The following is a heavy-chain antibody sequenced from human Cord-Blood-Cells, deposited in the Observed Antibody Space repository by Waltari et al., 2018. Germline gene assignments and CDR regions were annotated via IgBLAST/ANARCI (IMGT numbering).Heavy chain of an antibody. D-gene: IGHD1-26*01. CDR2: MNPNSGNT. Sequence: QVQLVQSGAEVKKPGASVKVSCKASGYTFTSYDINWVRQATGQGLEWMGWMNPNSGNTGYAQKFQGRVTMTRNTSIGTGDMELSSLRSEDTAVYYCARARGWEPDAFDIWGQGTMVTVSS. J-gene: IGHJ3*02. V-gene: IGHV1-8*01. CDR3: ARARGWEPDAFDI. CDR1: GYTFTSYD.